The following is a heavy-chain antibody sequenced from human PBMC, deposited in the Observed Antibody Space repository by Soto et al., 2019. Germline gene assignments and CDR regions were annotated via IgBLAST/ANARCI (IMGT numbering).Heavy chain of an antibody. D-gene: IGHD5-18*01. V-gene: IGHV1-69*13. CDR1: GGTFSSYA. Sequence: SVKVSCKASGGTFSSYAISWVRQAPGQGLEWMGGIIPIFGTANYAQKFQGRVTITADESTSTAYMELSSLRSEDTAVYYCARHTANYYYGMDVWGQGTTVTVSS. CDR3: ARHTANYYYGMDV. J-gene: IGHJ6*02. CDR2: IIPIFGTA.